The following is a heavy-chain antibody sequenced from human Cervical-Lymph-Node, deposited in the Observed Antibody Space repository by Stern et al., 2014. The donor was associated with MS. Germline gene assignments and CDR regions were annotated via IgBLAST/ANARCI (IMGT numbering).Heavy chain of an antibody. D-gene: IGHD3-3*02. Sequence: VQLLESGPGLVKPLQTLSLTCTVSGGSVSSGGYFWNWIRQHPGKGLEWIGHVSYSGSIAYNPSLKSRVTISVDTSKNQFSLRLRSVTAADTAVYYCARNPALWYFDLWGRGTLAAVSS. CDR1: GGSVSSGGYF. J-gene: IGHJ2*01. V-gene: IGHV4-31*03. CDR2: VSYSGSI. CDR3: ARNPALWYFDL.